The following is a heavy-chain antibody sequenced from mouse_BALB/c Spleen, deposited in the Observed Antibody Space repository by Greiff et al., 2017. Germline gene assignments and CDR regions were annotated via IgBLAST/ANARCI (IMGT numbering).Heavy chain of an antibody. D-gene: IGHD1-1*01. CDR2: INPSTGYT. Sequence: VQLQQSGAELAKPGASVKMSCKASGYTFTSYWMHWVKQRPGQGLEWIGYINPSTGYTEYNQKFKDKATLTADKSSSTAYMQLSSLTSEDSAVYYCARLDYGSRAWFAYWGQGTLVTVSA. CDR1: GYTFTSYW. V-gene: IGHV1-7*01. J-gene: IGHJ3*01. CDR3: ARLDYGSRAWFAY.